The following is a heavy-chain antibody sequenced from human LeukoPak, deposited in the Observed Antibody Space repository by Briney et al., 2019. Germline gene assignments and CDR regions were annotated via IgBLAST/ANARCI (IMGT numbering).Heavy chain of an antibody. CDR1: GGSFSGYY. Sequence: SETLSLTCTVSGGSFSGYYCTWIRQPPGKGLEWIGYIYYSGSTNYNPSLKSRVTISVGTSKNQFSLKLSSVTAADTAVYYCASVYYYDSSGSPEYFQHWGQGTLVTVSS. V-gene: IGHV4-59*01. CDR2: IYYSGST. D-gene: IGHD3-22*01. J-gene: IGHJ1*01. CDR3: ASVYYYDSSGSPEYFQH.